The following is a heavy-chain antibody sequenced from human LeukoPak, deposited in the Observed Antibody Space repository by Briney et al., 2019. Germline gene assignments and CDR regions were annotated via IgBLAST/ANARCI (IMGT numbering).Heavy chain of an antibody. CDR3: ATNPGGYCSSTRCYGEAH. Sequence: SETLSLTCAVYGVSFSGYYWSWIRQPPGKGLEWLGVINHSGSTNYNPSLKSRVSISVDMSRNQFSLKLSSVTGADTAVYYCATNPGGYCSSTRCYGEAHWGQGTLVTVSS. D-gene: IGHD2-2*01. CDR1: GVSFSGYY. J-gene: IGHJ4*02. V-gene: IGHV4-34*01. CDR2: INHSGST.